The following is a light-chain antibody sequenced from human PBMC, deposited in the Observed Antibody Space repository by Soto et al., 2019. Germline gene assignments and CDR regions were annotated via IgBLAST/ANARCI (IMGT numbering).Light chain of an antibody. V-gene: IGKV3-15*01. Sequence: EVVMTQSPATLSASPGERVTLSCRASQNISSNLAWYQQRPGQAPRLLIYGASTRATETPARFSGSGSATGFTLTISSRQSEDFAVYYCQQYNDWLPYTFGQGTKLEIK. J-gene: IGKJ2*01. CDR3: QQYNDWLPYT. CDR1: QNISSN. CDR2: GAS.